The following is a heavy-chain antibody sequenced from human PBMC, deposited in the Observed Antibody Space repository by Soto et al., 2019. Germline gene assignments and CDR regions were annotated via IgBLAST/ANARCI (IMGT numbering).Heavy chain of an antibody. V-gene: IGHV6-1*01. CDR1: GDSVSSNSGA. CDR2: TYYRSRWSF. D-gene: IGHD6-19*01. Sequence: QVQLQQSGPRLVKPSQTLSLTCAISGDSVSSNSGAWNWIRQSPSRGLEWRGRTYYRSRWSFVYALSVNSRVTIDPDPSKNQVSLNLDSLTPEDTAVYACAGVTWLRGMDVGGHGTPVTVSS. CDR3: AGVTWLRGMDV. J-gene: IGHJ6*02.